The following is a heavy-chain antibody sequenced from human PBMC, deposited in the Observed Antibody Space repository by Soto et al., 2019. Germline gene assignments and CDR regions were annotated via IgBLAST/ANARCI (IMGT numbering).Heavy chain of an antibody. J-gene: IGHJ5*02. CDR3: ARLGSYYDSSCYYIDP. Sequence: SETLSLTCTVSGGSISSGGYYWSWIRQHPGKGLEWIGYIYYSGSTYYNPSLKSRVTISVDTSKNQFSLKLSSVTAADTAVHYCARLGSYYDSSCYYIDPWGQGTLVTVSS. CDR2: IYYSGST. CDR1: GGSISSGGYY. V-gene: IGHV4-31*03. D-gene: IGHD3-22*01.